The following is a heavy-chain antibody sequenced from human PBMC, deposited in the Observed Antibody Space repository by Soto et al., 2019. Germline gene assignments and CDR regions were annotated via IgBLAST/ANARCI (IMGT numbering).Heavy chain of an antibody. CDR2: IYSGGST. Sequence: EEQLVESGGDLVQPGGSLRLSCAASGFNVSNNYMSWVRQAPGKGLAWVSLIYSGGSTYYADSVKGRFTISRDSSKNTLYVQMNSLRAEDSAMYCCAAYSHKGYWGQGTLVTVST. CDR3: AAYSHKGY. J-gene: IGHJ4*02. CDR1: GFNVSNNY. D-gene: IGHD3-16*01. V-gene: IGHV3-66*01.